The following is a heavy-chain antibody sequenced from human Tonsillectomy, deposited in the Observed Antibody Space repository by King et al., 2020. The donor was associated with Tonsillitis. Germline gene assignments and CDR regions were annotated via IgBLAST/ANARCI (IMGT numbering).Heavy chain of an antibody. J-gene: IGHJ4*02. CDR2: ICYDGSKK. CDR3: ASDVTPE. V-gene: IGHV3-33*01. CDR1: GFTFSTYG. D-gene: IGHD2-15*01. Sequence: VQLVESGGGVVQPGRSLRLSCATSGFTFSTYGMHWVRQAPGKGLEWVAVICYDGSKKFYADSVKGRFTISSDNSKNPLFLQMDSLRAEDTAVDYCASDVTPEWGQGTLVTVSS.